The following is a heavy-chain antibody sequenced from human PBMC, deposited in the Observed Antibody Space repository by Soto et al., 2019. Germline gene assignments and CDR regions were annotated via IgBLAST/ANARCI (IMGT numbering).Heavy chain of an antibody. J-gene: IGHJ6*02. CDR3: ARLVLVYGSVHSYGMDV. Sequence: ASVKVSCKASGYTFTSYYMHWVRQAPGQGLEWMGIINPSGGSTSYAQKFQGRVTMTRDTSTSTVYMELSSLRSEDTAVYYCARLVLVYGSVHSYGMDVWGQGTTVTVSS. V-gene: IGHV1-46*03. CDR1: GYTFTSYY. CDR2: INPSGGST. D-gene: IGHD3-10*01.